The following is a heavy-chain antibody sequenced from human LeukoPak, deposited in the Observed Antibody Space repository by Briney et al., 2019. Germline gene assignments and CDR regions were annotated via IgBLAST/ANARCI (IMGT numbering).Heavy chain of an antibody. Sequence: SETLSLTCTVSGGSISSYYWSWIRQPARKGLEWIGRIYTSGSTNYNPSLKSRVTISVDTSKNQFSLKLSSVTAADTAVYYCARDLGIAAAGTDYCYYYGMDVWGQGTTVTVSS. CDR3: ARDLGIAAAGTDYCYYYGMDV. CDR1: GGSISSYY. J-gene: IGHJ6*02. V-gene: IGHV4-4*07. CDR2: IYTSGST. D-gene: IGHD6-13*01.